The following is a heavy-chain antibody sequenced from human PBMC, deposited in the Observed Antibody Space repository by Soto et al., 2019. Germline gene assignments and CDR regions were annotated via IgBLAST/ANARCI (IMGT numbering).Heavy chain of an antibody. V-gene: IGHV3-43D*04. CDR1: VFTFEDYA. CDR2: INADGTDT. CDR3: AKARFYFDSSPYQS. J-gene: IGHJ5*02. D-gene: IGHD3-22*01. Sequence: PVGSLRLSCASSVFTFEDYALHCVRQSSGKCPEWVSLINADGTDTYYAHSVNGRFTISRDNRKASFFLQMNSLRPEDSAMYYCAKARFYFDSSPYQSWGEGTLVTVSS.